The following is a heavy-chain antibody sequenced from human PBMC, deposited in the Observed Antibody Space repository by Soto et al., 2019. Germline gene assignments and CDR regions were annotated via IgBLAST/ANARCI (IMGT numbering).Heavy chain of an antibody. J-gene: IGHJ5*02. Sequence: QLVQSGPEVERPGASVRVPCKAYGYAFTKYGISWIRQAPGQGLEWMGWIRPDNGDTNYAQKFQGRVTMTTDTSSNTAYMELRSLRSDDTAVYYCATSYDSGFDPWGQGTLVSVSS. D-gene: IGHD5-12*01. CDR1: GYAFTKYG. CDR3: ATSYDSGFDP. CDR2: IRPDNGDT. V-gene: IGHV1-18*04.